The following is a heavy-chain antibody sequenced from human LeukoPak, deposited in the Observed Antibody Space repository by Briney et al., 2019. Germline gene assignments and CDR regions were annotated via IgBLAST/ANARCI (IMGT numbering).Heavy chain of an antibody. J-gene: IGHJ5*02. Sequence: SETLSLTCAVYGGSFSGYYWSWIRQPPGKGLEWIGEINHSGSTNYNPSLKSRVTISVDTSKSQFSLKLSSVTAADTAVYYCARDLYSSSSTWFDPWGQGTLVTVSS. V-gene: IGHV4-34*01. CDR2: INHSGST. D-gene: IGHD6-6*01. CDR1: GGSFSGYY. CDR3: ARDLYSSSSTWFDP.